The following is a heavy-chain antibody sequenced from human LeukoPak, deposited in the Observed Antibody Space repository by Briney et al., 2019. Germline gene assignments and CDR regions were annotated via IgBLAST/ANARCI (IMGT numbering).Heavy chain of an antibody. V-gene: IGHV4-39*01. Sequence: KASETLSLTCTVSGGSISSSSYYWGWIRQPPGKGLEWIGSIYYSGSTYYNPSLKSRVTISVDTSKNQFSLKLSSVTAADTAVYYCARQCTILNYWGQGTLVAVSS. J-gene: IGHJ4*02. CDR1: GGSISSSSYY. CDR2: IYYSGST. CDR3: ARQCTILNY. D-gene: IGHD3-3*01.